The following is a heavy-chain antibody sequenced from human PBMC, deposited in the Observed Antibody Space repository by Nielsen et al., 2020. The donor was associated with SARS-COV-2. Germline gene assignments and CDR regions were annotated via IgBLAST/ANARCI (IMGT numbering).Heavy chain of an antibody. CDR1: GYTFTTYG. CDR2: ISAYNGNT. Sequence: ASVKVSCKASGYTFTTYGFSWVRQAPGQGLEWMGWISAYNGNTDYAQKFQGRITMTTDTSTSTAYMELRSLRADDTAVYFCARCGALSGSYSCFDYWGQGTLVTVSS. J-gene: IGHJ4*02. V-gene: IGHV1-18*01. D-gene: IGHD1-26*01. CDR3: ARCGALSGSYSCFDY.